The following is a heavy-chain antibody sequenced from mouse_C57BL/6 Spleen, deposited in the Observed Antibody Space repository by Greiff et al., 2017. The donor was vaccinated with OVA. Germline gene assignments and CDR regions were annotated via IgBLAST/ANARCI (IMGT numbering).Heavy chain of an antibody. CDR3: ARADVNYFDY. V-gene: IGHV1-82*01. CDR2: IYPGDGDT. Sequence: QVQLQQSGPELVKPGASVKISCKASGYAFSSSWMNWVKQRPGKGLEWIGRIYPGDGDTNYNGKFKGKATLTADKSSSTAYMQLSSLTSEDSAVYFCARADVNYFDYWGQGTTLTVSS. J-gene: IGHJ2*01. CDR1: GYAFSSSW.